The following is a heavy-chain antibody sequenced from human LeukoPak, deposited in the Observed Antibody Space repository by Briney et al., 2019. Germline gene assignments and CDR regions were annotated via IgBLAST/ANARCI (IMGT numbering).Heavy chain of an antibody. J-gene: IGHJ4*02. Sequence: GGSLRLSCVASGFTFRSYAMSWVRQAPGMGLEWVSGISGSDGSIYYADSVKGRFTISRDNSKNTLFLQMNSLRAEDTAVYYCAKASVTTKDIKISFDYWGQGTLVTVSS. CDR3: AKASVTTKDIKISFDY. D-gene: IGHD4-17*01. CDR2: ISGSDGSI. CDR1: GFTFRSYA. V-gene: IGHV3-23*01.